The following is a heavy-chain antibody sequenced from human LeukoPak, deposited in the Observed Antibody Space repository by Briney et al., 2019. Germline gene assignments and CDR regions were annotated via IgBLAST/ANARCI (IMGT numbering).Heavy chain of an antibody. D-gene: IGHD2-8*01. CDR2: IYHSGST. V-gene: IGHV4-38-2*02. CDR1: GYSISSGYY. Sequence: SETLSLTCTVSGYSISSGYYWGWIRQPPGKGLEWIGSIYHSGSTYYNPSLKSRVTISVDTSKNQFSLKLSSVTAADTAVYYCARSGVPGSYYYYYYMDVWGKGTTVTASS. CDR3: ARSGVPGSYYYYYYMDV. J-gene: IGHJ6*03.